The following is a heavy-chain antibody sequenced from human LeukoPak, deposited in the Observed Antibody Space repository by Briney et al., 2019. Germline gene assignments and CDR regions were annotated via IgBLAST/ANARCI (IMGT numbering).Heavy chain of an antibody. D-gene: IGHD3-10*01. CDR2: ISDSGGTT. CDR1: GFTFSSYA. Sequence: GGSLRLSCAASGFTFSSYAMTWVRQAPGKGLEWVSAISDSGGTTYYADSVKGRFTTSRDNVNNTVSLQMNSLRVEDTATYYCVKEYTGSFYNFENWFDPWGQGTVVTVSP. CDR3: VKEYTGSFYNFENWFDP. J-gene: IGHJ5*02. V-gene: IGHV3-23*01.